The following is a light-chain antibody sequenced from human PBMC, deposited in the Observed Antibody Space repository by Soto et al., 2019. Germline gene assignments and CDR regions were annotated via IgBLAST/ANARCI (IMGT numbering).Light chain of an antibody. J-gene: IGKJ3*01. CDR3: QHYGSSLFT. Sequence: EIVLTQSPGTLSLSPGERATLSCRASQSVSSSYLAWYQREPGQAPRLLIYGASSSATGIQYRFSGSGSGTDWTTTISRVEPKGCVVNYSQHYGSSLFTFGAGIKVDIK. CDR1: QSVSSSY. V-gene: IGKV3-20*01. CDR2: GAS.